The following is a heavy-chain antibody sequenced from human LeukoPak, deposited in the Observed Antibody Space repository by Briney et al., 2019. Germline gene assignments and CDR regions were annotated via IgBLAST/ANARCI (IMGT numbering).Heavy chain of an antibody. D-gene: IGHD6-13*01. CDR2: IIPIFGTA. CDR1: GYTFTGYY. CDR3: ARDLAAARPYYYYGMDV. J-gene: IGHJ6*02. V-gene: IGHV1-69*13. Sequence: SVKVSCTASGYTFTGYYMHWVRQAPGQGLEWMGGIIPIFGTANYAQKFQGRVTITADESTSTAYMELSSLRSEDTAVYYCARDLAAARPYYYYGMDVWGQGTTVTVSS.